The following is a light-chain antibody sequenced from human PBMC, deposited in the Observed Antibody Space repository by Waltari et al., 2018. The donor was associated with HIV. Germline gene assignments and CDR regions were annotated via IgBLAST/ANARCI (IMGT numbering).Light chain of an antibody. CDR1: QNVKNF. J-gene: IGKJ1*01. V-gene: IGKV3-15*01. CDR3: QYFGT. CDR2: GAS. Sequence: IVMTQSPATLTVSPGERVTLSCRASQNVKNFLAWYQQKPGQAPRLLIYGASTRATGIPARFSGSGSGTDFTLTISSLQSEDFAVYYCQYFGTFGQGTKVEIK.